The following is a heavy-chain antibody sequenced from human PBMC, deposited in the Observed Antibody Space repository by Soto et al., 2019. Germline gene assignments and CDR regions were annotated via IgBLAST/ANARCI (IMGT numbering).Heavy chain of an antibody. D-gene: IGHD4-4*01. CDR2: ISSGGSVI. CDR1: GFTFSDYY. J-gene: IGHJ4*02. Sequence: QVQLVESGGGLVKPGGSLRLSCVASGFTFSDYYMSWFRQAPGKGLEWVSYISSGGSVIYSADSMKGRFTISRDNAKNSLYLQVNSLRDEATAVYYCAREPRDDYMISGGFDYWGQGTLVTVSS. CDR3: AREPRDDYMISGGFDY. V-gene: IGHV3-11*01.